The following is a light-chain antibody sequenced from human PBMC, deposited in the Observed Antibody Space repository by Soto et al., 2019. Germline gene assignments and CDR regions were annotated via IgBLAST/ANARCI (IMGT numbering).Light chain of an antibody. J-gene: IGKJ1*01. CDR1: QSISSW. Sequence: DIQMTQSPSTLPASVGDRVTITCRASQSISSWLAWYQQKPGKAPKLLIYDASSLESGVPSRFSGSGSGTDFTLTISGLKPEDFATYFCLQDFNYPGTFGQGTQG. CDR2: DAS. V-gene: IGKV1-5*01. CDR3: LQDFNYPGT.